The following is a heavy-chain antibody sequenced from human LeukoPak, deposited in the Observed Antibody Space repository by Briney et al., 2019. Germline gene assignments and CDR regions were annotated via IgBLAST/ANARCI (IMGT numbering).Heavy chain of an antibody. V-gene: IGHV4-59*01. CDR2: IYYSGST. CDR3: AKVAYYYGTGSYYNPAHFDY. J-gene: IGHJ4*02. Sequence: SETLSLTCTVSGGSISSYYWSWIRQPPGKGLEWIGYIYYSGSTNYNPSLQSRVTISVDMSKDQFSLKLSSVTAADTAVYYCAKVAYYYGTGSYYNPAHFDYWGQGTLVTVSS. CDR1: GGSISSYY. D-gene: IGHD3-10*01.